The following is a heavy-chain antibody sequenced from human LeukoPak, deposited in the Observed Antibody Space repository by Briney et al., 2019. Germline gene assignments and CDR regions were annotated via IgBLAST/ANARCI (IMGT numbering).Heavy chain of an antibody. D-gene: IGHD1-20*01. CDR3: ARASYNWN. CDR2: IGPSGTTL. Sequence: GGSLRLSCAASGFTFSSYWMSWVRQAPGKGLEWVSYIGPSGTTLYYADSVKGRFTISRDDAKNSLYLQLSSLRAEDTAVYYCARASYNWNWGQGTLVTVSS. J-gene: IGHJ4*02. V-gene: IGHV3-48*04. CDR1: GFTFSSYW.